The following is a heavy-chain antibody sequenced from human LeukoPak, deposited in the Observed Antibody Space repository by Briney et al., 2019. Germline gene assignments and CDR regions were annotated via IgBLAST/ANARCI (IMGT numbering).Heavy chain of an antibody. CDR2: ISGSGGNT. D-gene: IGHD5-12*01. Sequence: PGGSLRLSCAASGFTFSSYAVSWVRQAPGKGLEWVSGISGSGGNTYYADSVKGRFTISRDNSKNTLYLQMNSLRAEDAAVYYCAKAGSPTYNGYAYDYWGQGTLVTVSS. J-gene: IGHJ4*02. CDR1: GFTFSSYA. CDR3: AKAGSPTYNGYAYDY. V-gene: IGHV3-23*01.